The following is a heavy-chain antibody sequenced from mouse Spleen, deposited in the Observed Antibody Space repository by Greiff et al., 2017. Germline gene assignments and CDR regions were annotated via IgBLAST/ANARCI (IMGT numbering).Heavy chain of an antibody. CDR2: IYPYNGGT. Sequence: VQLQQSGPELVKPGASVKISCKASGYTFTDYNMHWVKQSHGKSLEWIGYIYPYNGGTGYNQKFKSKATLTVDNSSSTAYMELRSLTSEDSAVYYCARGRYDWYFDVWGAGTTVTVSS. D-gene: IGHD2-14*01. J-gene: IGHJ1*01. CDR1: GYTFTDYN. CDR3: ARGRYDWYFDV. V-gene: IGHV1S29*02.